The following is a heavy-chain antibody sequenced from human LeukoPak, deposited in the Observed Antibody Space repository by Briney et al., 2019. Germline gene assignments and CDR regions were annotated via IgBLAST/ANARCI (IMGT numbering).Heavy chain of an antibody. CDR2: IVVGSGNT. V-gene: IGHV1-58*02. J-gene: IGHJ5*02. Sequence: ASVKVSCKASGYTFTSYAMNWVRQAPGQGLEWIGWIVVGSGNTNYAQKFQERVTITRDMSTSTAYMELSSLRSEDTAVYYCAAGSLVGATWGQGTLVTVSS. D-gene: IGHD1-26*01. CDR1: GYTFTSYA. CDR3: AAGSLVGAT.